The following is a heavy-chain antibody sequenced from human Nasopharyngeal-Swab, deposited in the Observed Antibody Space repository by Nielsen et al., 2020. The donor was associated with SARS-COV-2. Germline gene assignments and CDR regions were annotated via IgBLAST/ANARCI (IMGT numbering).Heavy chain of an antibody. Sequence: GESLKISCAASGFTFSSYDMHWVRQATGKGLEWVSAIGTAGDTYYPGSVKGRFTISRENAKNSLYLQMNSLRAEDTAVYYCARARGALPFADAFDIWGQGTMVTVSS. J-gene: IGHJ3*02. D-gene: IGHD1-26*01. CDR3: ARARGALPFADAFDI. CDR1: GFTFSSYD. V-gene: IGHV3-13*01. CDR2: IGTAGDT.